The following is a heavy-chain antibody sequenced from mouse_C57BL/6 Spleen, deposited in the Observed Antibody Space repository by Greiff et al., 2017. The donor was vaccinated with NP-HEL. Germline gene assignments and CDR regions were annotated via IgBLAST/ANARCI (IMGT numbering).Heavy chain of an antibody. CDR3: ARSPHYYGSSYEGGYYAMDY. J-gene: IGHJ4*01. D-gene: IGHD1-1*01. V-gene: IGHV1-52*01. Sequence: QVQLQEPGADLVRPGSSLKLSCKASGFTFTSYWMHWVQQTPMQGLEWIGNIDPSDSETHYTQKFKDKVTFTVDKSYSTAYMQLSSLTSEDSAVYYCARSPHYYGSSYEGGYYAMDYWGQGTSVTVSS. CDR2: IDPSDSET. CDR1: GFTFTSYW.